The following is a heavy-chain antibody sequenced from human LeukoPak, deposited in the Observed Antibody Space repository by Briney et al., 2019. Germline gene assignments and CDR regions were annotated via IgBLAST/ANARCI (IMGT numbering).Heavy chain of an antibody. CDR1: GGTFSSYA. CDR2: IIPIFGTA. CDR3: ARDRLVPAAARLHYYYYMDV. Sequence: SVKVSCKASGGTFSSYAISWVRQAPGQGLEWMGGIIPIFGTANYAQKFQGRVTITADESTSTAYMELSSLRSEDTAVYYCARDRLVPAAARLHYYYYMDVWGKGTTVTVSS. V-gene: IGHV1-69*13. J-gene: IGHJ6*03. D-gene: IGHD2-2*01.